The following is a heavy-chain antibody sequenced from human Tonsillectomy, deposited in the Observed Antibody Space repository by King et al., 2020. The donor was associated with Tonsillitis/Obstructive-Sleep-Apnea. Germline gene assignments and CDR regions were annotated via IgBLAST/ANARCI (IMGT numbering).Heavy chain of an antibody. CDR1: GFTFSSYA. Sequence: DVQLVESGGGLVQPGGSLRLSCAASGFTFSSYAMSWVRKAPGKGLEWVSAISGSGGSTYYADSVKGRFTISRDNSKNTLYLQMNSLRAEDTAVYYCAMSYYYDSSGYYYYFERLDYWGQGTLVTVSS. J-gene: IGHJ4*02. D-gene: IGHD3-22*01. V-gene: IGHV3-23*04. CDR3: AMSYYYDSSGYYYYFERLDY. CDR2: ISGSGGST.